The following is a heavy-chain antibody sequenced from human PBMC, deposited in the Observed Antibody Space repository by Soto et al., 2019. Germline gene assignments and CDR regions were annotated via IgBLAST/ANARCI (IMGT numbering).Heavy chain of an antibody. D-gene: IGHD4-17*01. CDR2: ILPIFGTA. CDR1: GYTFTGYY. Sequence: SVKVSCKASGYTFTGYYMHWVRQAPGQRPEWMGYILPIFGTADYAQKFQDRVTITADKSTNTAYMELRSLFSEDTAVYYCARGHEYGGNSDAFDIWGQGTVVTVSS. V-gene: IGHV1-69*06. J-gene: IGHJ3*02. CDR3: ARGHEYGGNSDAFDI.